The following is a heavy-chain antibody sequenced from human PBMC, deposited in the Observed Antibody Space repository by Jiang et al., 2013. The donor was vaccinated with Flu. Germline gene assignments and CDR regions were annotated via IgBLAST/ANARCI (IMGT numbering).Heavy chain of an antibody. CDR3: ARPSLKSYYDSPDY. J-gene: IGHJ4*02. CDR1: TFSDYY. Sequence: TFSDYYMSWIRQAPGKGLEWVSYISSSSSYTNYADSVKGRFTISRDNAKNSLYLQMNSLRAEDTAVYYCARPSLKSYYDSPDYWGQGTLVTVSS. D-gene: IGHD3-22*01. CDR2: ISSSSSYT. V-gene: IGHV3-11*06.